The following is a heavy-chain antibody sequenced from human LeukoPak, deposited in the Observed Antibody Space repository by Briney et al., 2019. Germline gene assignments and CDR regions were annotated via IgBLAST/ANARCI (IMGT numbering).Heavy chain of an antibody. CDR2: IWYDGSNK. Sequence: GRSLRLSCAASGFTFSSYGMHWVRQAPGKGLEWVAVIWYDGSNKYYADSVKGRFTISRDNSKNTLYLQMNSLRAEDTAVYYCARSSYPYYFDYWGQGTLVTVSS. V-gene: IGHV3-33*01. D-gene: IGHD6-19*01. CDR1: GFTFSSYG. J-gene: IGHJ4*02. CDR3: ARSSYPYYFDY.